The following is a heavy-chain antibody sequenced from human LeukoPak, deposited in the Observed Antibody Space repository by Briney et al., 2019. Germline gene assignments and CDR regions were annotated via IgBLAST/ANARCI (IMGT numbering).Heavy chain of an antibody. CDR3: ASGLYGQTVDY. D-gene: IGHD3-3*01. J-gene: IGHJ4*02. CDR2: ISGGST. CDR1: GFTVSSNE. V-gene: IGHV3-38-3*01. Sequence: GGSLRLSCAASGFTVSSNEMSWVRQAPGKGLEWVSSISGGSTYYADSRKGRFTISRDNSKNTLYLQMNSLRAEDTAVYYCASGLYGQTVDYWGQGTLVTVSS.